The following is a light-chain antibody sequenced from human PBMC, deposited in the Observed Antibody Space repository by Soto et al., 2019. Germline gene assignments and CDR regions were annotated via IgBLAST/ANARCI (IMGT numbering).Light chain of an antibody. CDR2: GAS. J-gene: IGKJ1*01. CDR1: HHVATN. CDR3: QQYTAQPPWT. Sequence: EIVMTKSPVTLSVSPGERATLSCRASHHVATNLAWYKQKPGQAPRILIYGASTRATGISARLSGSGSGTEFTLTISSLQSDDFAVYYCQQYTAQPPWTFGQGTKV. V-gene: IGKV3-15*01.